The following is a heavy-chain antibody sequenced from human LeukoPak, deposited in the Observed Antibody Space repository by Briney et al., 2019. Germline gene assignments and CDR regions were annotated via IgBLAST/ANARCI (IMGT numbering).Heavy chain of an antibody. CDR2: ISYDGSNK. V-gene: IGHV3-30*04. Sequence: GRSLRLSCAASGFTFSSYAMHWVRQAPGKGLGWVAVISYDGSNKYYADSVKGRFTISRDNSKNTLYLQMNSLRAEDTAVYYCAREYYTVRGVFDYWGQGTLVTVSS. D-gene: IGHD3-10*01. CDR1: GFTFSSYA. J-gene: IGHJ4*02. CDR3: AREYYTVRGVFDY.